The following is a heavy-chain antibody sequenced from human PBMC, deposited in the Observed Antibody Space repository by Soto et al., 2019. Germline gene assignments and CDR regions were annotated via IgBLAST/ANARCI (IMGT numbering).Heavy chain of an antibody. D-gene: IGHD3-22*01. CDR3: AKDEGQYYYDSSGYPAN. J-gene: IGHJ4*02. CDR2: ISGSGGST. V-gene: IGHV3-23*01. Sequence: GGSLRLSCAASGFTFSSYAMSWVRQAPGKGLEWVSAISGSGGSTYYADSVKGRFTISRDNSKNTLYLQMNSLRAEDTAVYYCAKDEGQYYYDSSGYPANWGQGTLVTVSS. CDR1: GFTFSSYA.